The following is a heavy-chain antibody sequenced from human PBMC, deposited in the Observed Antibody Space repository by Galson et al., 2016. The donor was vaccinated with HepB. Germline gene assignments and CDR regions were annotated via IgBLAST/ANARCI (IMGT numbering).Heavy chain of an antibody. CDR2: IYWDNDK. D-gene: IGHD3-22*01. J-gene: IGHJ4*02. CDR1: GFSFSSSGVG. V-gene: IGHV2-5*02. CDR3: AHNPTYHYDSRGQRGFDF. Sequence: PALVKPTQPLTLTCSFSGFSFSSSGVGVAWVRQPPGQALEWLALIYWDNDKRYSPSLEIRPTITKDTSKNQVVLTMTNMAPVDTATYYCAHNPTYHYDSRGQRGFDFWGQGTLITVSS.